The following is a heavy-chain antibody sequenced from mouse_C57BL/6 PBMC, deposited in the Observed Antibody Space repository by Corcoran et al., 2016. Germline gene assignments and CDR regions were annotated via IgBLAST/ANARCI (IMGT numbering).Heavy chain of an antibody. CDR1: GYTFTDYY. J-gene: IGHJ3*01. CDR3: ARAVYYSNYGSFAY. Sequence: EVQLQQSGPELVKPGASVKISCTASGYTFTDYYMNWVKQSHGKSLEWIGDINPNNGGTSYNQKFKGKATLTVDKSSSTAYMELRSLTSEDSAVYYCARAVYYSNYGSFAYWGQGTLVTVSA. D-gene: IGHD2-5*01. V-gene: IGHV1-26*01. CDR2: INPNNGGT.